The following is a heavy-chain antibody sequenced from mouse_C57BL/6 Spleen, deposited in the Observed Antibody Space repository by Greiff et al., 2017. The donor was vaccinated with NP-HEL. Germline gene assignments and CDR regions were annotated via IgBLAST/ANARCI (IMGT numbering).Heavy chain of an antibody. CDR2: IYPGDGDT. J-gene: IGHJ3*01. Sequence: QVQLQQSGPELVKPGASVKISCKASGYAFSSSWMNWVKQRPGKGLGWIGRIYPGDGDTNYNGKFKGKATLTADKSSSTAYMQLSSLTSEDSAVYFCARWSHSSWFAYWGQGTLVTVSA. CDR3: ARWSHSSWFAY. CDR1: GYAFSSSW. D-gene: IGHD2-12*01. V-gene: IGHV1-82*01.